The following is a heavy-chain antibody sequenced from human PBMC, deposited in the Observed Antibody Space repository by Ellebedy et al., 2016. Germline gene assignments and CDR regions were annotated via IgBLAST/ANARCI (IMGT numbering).Heavy chain of an antibody. CDR2: ISHTENSE. V-gene: IGHV3-30-3*01. CDR3: AGEKGSSGFAGWFDP. Sequence: GESLKISCEVSGLAFRSSILHWVRQAPGKALEWVALISHTENSEQYAASVKGRFTISRDNSKSTLFFQLNSLRPEDTAVYYCAGEKGSSGFAGWFDPWGQGTLVTVSS. J-gene: IGHJ5*02. CDR1: GLAFRSSI. D-gene: IGHD3-22*01.